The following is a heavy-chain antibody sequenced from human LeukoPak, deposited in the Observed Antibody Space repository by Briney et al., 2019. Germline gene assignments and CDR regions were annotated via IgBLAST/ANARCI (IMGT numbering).Heavy chain of an antibody. Sequence: SGGSLRLSYAVSGFTFSDTWMSWVRQAPGKGLEWVGLIRSKTDGGTTDYAAPVKGRFIISGDDSKNTLFLQMNSLITEDTAVYYCTPMDGPWGQGTLVTVSS. CDR1: GFTFSDTW. CDR3: TPMDGP. D-gene: IGHD3/OR15-3a*01. CDR2: IRSKTDGGTT. V-gene: IGHV3-15*01. J-gene: IGHJ5*02.